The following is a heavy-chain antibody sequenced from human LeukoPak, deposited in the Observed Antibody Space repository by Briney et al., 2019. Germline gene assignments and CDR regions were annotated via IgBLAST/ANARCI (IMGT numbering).Heavy chain of an antibody. CDR3: ARMFALAAGPDAFDI. D-gene: IGHD6-13*01. Sequence: ASETLSLTCTVSGGSISSYYWSWIRQPPGKGLEWIGYIYYSGSTNYNPSLKSRVTISVDTSKNQFSLKLSSVTAADTAVYYCARMFALAAGPDAFDIWGQGTMVTVSS. CDR2: IYYSGST. J-gene: IGHJ3*02. CDR1: GGSISSYY. V-gene: IGHV4-59*01.